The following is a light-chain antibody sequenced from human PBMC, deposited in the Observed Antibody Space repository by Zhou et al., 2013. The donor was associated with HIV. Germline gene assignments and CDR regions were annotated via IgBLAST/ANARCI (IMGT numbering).Light chain of an antibody. J-gene: IGLJ1*01. CDR3: SSYTSSSTLYV. CDR2: DVS. CDR1: SSDVGTYKY. V-gene: IGLV2-14*03. Sequence: QSALTQPASVSGSPGQSITISCTATSSDVGTYKYVSWYQQHPGKAPKVMIYDVSNRPSGVSNRFSGSKSGNTASLTISGLQAEDEADYYCSSYTSSSTLYVFGTGTRVTVL.